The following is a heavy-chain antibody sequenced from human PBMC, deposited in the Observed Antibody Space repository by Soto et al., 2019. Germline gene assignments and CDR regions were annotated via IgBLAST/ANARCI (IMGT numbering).Heavy chain of an antibody. V-gene: IGHV3-66*01. CDR1: GFTVSTNY. CDR2: LYSGSST. Sequence: EVQLVESGGGLVQPGGSLRLSCAVSGFTVSTNYMNWVRQAPGKGLEWVSILYSGSSTYYSDSVKGRFTISRDRSKNTLYLQMNSRRVEDTAMYDCARVRSTYGMDVWGRGTTVTVSS. CDR3: ARVRSTYGMDV. J-gene: IGHJ6*02.